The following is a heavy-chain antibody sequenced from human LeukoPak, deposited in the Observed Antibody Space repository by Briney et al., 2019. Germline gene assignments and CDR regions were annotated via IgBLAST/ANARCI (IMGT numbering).Heavy chain of an antibody. CDR2: IKQDGSEK. CDR1: GLTFSSYW. Sequence: PGGSLRLSCAASGLTFSSYWMSWVRQAPGKGLEWVANIKQDGSEKYYVDSVKGRFTISRDNAKNTLYLQMNSLRAEDTAVYYCAKRGAGSGSYYSYYYYYMDVWGKGTTVTVSS. CDR3: AKRGAGSGSYYSYYYYYMDV. D-gene: IGHD3-10*01. J-gene: IGHJ6*03. V-gene: IGHV3-7*01.